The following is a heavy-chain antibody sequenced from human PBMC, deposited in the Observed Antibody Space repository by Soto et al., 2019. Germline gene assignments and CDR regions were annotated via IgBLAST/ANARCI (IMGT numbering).Heavy chain of an antibody. V-gene: IGHV1-3*01. CDR2: INAGNGNT. CDR3: ASEADYYYYVDV. J-gene: IGHJ6*03. Sequence: GASLKVSCKSSGYPFTSYAFHWVRQAPGQRLEWMGWINAGNGNTKYSQKFQGRVTITRDTSASTAYMELSSLRSEDTAVYYCASEADYYYYVDVWGKGTTVTVSS. D-gene: IGHD6-25*01. CDR1: GYPFTSYA.